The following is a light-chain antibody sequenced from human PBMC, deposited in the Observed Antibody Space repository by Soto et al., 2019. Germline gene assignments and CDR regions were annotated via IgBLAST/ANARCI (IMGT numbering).Light chain of an antibody. Sequence: EFMSTISSPTLFLSRGESATLSCRARQGFSRYIAWYQQKPVEAPRRLINEASNRATGIPARFSGSRSGTDFTSTTSSLEQEDFAVYYCQQRSNWSRLTFAQGTRLDI. CDR2: EAS. J-gene: IGKJ5*01. V-gene: IGKV3-11*01. CDR1: QGFSRY. CDR3: QQRSNWSRLT.